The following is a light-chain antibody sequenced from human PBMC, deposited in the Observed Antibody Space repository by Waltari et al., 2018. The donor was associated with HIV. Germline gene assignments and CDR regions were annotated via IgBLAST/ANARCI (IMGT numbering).Light chain of an antibody. CDR3: QQCKKLPLT. CDR1: QDIEND. Sequence: DIHISQSPSSLSASLGGRLTIACQASQDIENDLTWYQQKPGKSPKPLSYAASTLEVGVPSRFSGGGSGTDFNFTINNLQPDDFATYYCQQCKKLPLTFGGGTKVEMK. CDR2: AAS. J-gene: IGKJ4*01. V-gene: IGKV1-33*01.